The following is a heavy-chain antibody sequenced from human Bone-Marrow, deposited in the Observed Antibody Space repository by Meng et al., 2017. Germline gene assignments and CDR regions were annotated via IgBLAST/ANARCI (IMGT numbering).Heavy chain of an antibody. D-gene: IGHD6-13*01. CDR2: IYYSGSN. CDR1: CWSLSSGDYY. V-gene: IGHV4-30-4*01. Sequence: VQLTEAGPGLVEPSQTLALPCPVSCWSLSSGDYYWSWIRQPPGQGLEWIGYIYYSGSNYYNPTLKSRVTISIDTSKNQFSLKLSSVTAADTAVYYCARDRGIAAAGQDNNCFDPWGQGTLVTVSS. J-gene: IGHJ5*02. CDR3: ARDRGIAAAGQDNNCFDP.